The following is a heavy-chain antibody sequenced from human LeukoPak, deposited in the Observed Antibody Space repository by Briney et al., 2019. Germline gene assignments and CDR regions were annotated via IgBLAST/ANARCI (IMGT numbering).Heavy chain of an antibody. Sequence: ASVKVSCKASGYTFTGYYMHWVRQAPGQGLEWMGWINPNSGGTNYAQKFQGRVTMTRDTSISTAYMELSGLRSDDTAVYYCARVFPYRGKQYFQHWGQGTLVTVSS. CDR1: GYTFTGYY. V-gene: IGHV1-2*02. D-gene: IGHD1-26*01. CDR3: ARVFPYRGKQYFQH. CDR2: INPNSGGT. J-gene: IGHJ1*01.